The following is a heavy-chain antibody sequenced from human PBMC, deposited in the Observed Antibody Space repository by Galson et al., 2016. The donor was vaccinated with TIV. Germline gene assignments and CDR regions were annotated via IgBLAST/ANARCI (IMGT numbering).Heavy chain of an antibody. CDR3: ARLEGYDGSASDY. Sequence: QSGAEVKKPGESLKISCKASGYRFTNHWIGWVRQMPGKGLEWMGVIYPGDSDTRYSPSFQGQVTISADKSSSTAHLQWSSLKASDTAMYYWARLEGYDGSASDYWGQGTLVTVSS. V-gene: IGHV5-51*01. CDR2: IYPGDSDT. CDR1: GYRFTNHW. J-gene: IGHJ4*02. D-gene: IGHD3-22*01.